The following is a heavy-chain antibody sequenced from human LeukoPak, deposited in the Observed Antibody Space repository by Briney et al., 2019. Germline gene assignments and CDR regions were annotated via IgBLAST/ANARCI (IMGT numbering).Heavy chain of an antibody. CDR3: ARDPDYGDERSFDY. CDR1: GFTFSSYG. CDR2: IWYDGSNK. D-gene: IGHD4-17*01. Sequence: GRSLRLSCAASGFTFSSYGMHWVRQAPGKGLEWVAVIWYDGSNKYYADSVKGRFTISRDNSKNTPYLQMNSLRAEDTAVYYCARDPDYGDERSFDYWGQGTLVTVSS. V-gene: IGHV3-33*01. J-gene: IGHJ4*02.